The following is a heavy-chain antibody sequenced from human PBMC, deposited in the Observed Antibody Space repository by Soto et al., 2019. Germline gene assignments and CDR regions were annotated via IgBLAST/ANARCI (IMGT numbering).Heavy chain of an antibody. D-gene: IGHD1-26*01. CDR3: ARAIVEEMGYFDY. J-gene: IGHJ4*02. CDR1: GGSVSSGSYY. Sequence: QVQLQESGPGLVKPSETLSLTCTVSGGSVSSGSYYWSWIRQPPGKGLEWIGYIYYSGSTNYNPSLKSRVTISVDTSKNQFSLKLSSVTAADTAVYYCARAIVEEMGYFDYWGQGTLVTVSS. V-gene: IGHV4-61*01. CDR2: IYYSGST.